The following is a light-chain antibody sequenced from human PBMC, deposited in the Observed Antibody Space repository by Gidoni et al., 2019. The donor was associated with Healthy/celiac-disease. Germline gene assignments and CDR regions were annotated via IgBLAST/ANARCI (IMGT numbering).Light chain of an antibody. V-gene: IGLV1-47*01. J-gene: IGLJ3*02. CDR1: SSNIGSNY. CDR3: AAWDDSLSGV. CDR2: RIN. Sequence: QSVLTQPPSASGTPGQRVTSSCSGSSSNIGSNYVYWYQQPPGTAPKLLIYRINQRPSGVPDRFSGSKSGTSASLAISGLRSEDEADYYCAAWDDSLSGVFGGGTKLTVL.